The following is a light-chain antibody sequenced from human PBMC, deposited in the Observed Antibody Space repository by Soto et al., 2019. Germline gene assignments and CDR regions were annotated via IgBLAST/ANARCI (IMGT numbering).Light chain of an antibody. CDR3: QHYGTSAL. V-gene: IGKV3-20*01. Sequence: EIVLTQSPGTLSLSPGERATLSCRASESVSTSYLAWYQQKPGQAPRLLIYGAPGRATGIPDRFSVSASGTDFTLTISRLEPEDFAVYSCQHYGTSALFGPGTKVDIK. CDR1: ESVSTSY. J-gene: IGKJ3*01. CDR2: GAP.